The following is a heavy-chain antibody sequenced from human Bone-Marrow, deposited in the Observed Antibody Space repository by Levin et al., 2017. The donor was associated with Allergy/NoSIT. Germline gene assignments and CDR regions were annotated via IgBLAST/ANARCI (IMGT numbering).Heavy chain of an antibody. CDR3: ARSGLTTSGDFDALDF. CDR1: GGSFNSYA. V-gene: IGHV1-69*13. J-gene: IGHJ3*01. Sequence: SVKVSCKASGGSFNSYAFHWVRQAPRQGLEWIGGIIPVFGRSKYAHKFQARVTVAADESTSMASMALRGLESDDTAVYFCARSGLTTSGDFDALDFWGQGTLLTVSS. D-gene: IGHD3-10*01. CDR2: IIPVFGRS.